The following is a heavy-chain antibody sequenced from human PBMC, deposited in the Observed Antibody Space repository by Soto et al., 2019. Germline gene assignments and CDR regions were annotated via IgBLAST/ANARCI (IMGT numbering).Heavy chain of an antibody. CDR3: ARVGTYYDPSGYYMLDFDY. J-gene: IGHJ4*02. CDR1: GGSINSYH. D-gene: IGHD3-22*01. V-gene: IGHV4-59*01. Sequence: SETLSLTCSVSGGSINSYHWSWIRHPPGKGLEWIGYISYSGTTNFNPSLQSRVTISVDTSKNQFSLKLSSVTAADTAVYYCARVGTYYDPSGYYMLDFDYWGQGTLVTVSS. CDR2: ISYSGTT.